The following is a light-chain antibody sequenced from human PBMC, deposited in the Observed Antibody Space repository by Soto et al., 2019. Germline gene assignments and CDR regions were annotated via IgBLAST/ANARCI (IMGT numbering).Light chain of an antibody. Sequence: QSALTQPRSVSGSPGQSVTISCTGTSSDVGGYNYVSWYQQQPGKAPKLMIYDVSKRPSGVPDRFSGSKSGITASLTISGRQAEDEAEYYCCSYAGSYYVFGTGTKLTVL. J-gene: IGLJ1*01. CDR3: CSYAGSYYV. V-gene: IGLV2-11*01. CDR2: DVS. CDR1: SSDVGGYNY.